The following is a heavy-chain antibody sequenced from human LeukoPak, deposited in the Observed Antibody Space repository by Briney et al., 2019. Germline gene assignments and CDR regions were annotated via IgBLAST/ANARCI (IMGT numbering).Heavy chain of an antibody. CDR2: ISDDGSNK. Sequence: PGGSLRLSCAASGFTFSSYTIHWVRQAPGKGLEWVAVISDDGSNKYYADSVKGRFTLSRDNSKNTLYLQMNSLRAEDTAVYYCARIRVVPAAIHYYYGMDVWGQGTTVTVSS. D-gene: IGHD2-2*01. CDR3: ARIRVVPAAIHYYYGMDV. CDR1: GFTFSSYT. V-gene: IGHV3-30-3*01. J-gene: IGHJ6*02.